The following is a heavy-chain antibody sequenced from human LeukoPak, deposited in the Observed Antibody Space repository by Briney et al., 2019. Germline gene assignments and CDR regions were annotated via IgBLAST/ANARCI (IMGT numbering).Heavy chain of an antibody. CDR3: GSQCSGGTCPEY. Sequence: GGSLRLSCAASGLSFGDYWMTWGLQAPGEGLQGVANVKQDGSSKNYVDSVKGRFTISRDNAKKSVYLQMNSLRAEDTAFYYCGSQCSGGTCPEYWGQGTRVTVAS. D-gene: IGHD2-15*01. J-gene: IGHJ4*02. V-gene: IGHV3-7*01. CDR2: VKQDGSSK. CDR1: GLSFGDYW.